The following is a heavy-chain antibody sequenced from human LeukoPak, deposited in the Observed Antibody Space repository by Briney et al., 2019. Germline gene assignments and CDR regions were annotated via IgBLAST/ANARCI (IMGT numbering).Heavy chain of an antibody. CDR1: GYSFTTYW. V-gene: IGHV5-51*01. CDR2: IYPGDSDT. CDR3: ATLRVSSSYYFDY. J-gene: IGHJ4*02. D-gene: IGHD6-6*01. Sequence: PGESLKISCKGSGYSFTTYWIGWVRQLPGKGLEWMGIIYPGDSDTRYSPSFQGQVTISADKSISTAYLQWSSLKASDTAMYYCATLRVSSSYYFDYWGQGTLVTVSS.